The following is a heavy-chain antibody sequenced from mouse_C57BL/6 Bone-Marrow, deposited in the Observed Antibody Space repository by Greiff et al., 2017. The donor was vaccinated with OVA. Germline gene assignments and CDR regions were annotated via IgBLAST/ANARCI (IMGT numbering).Heavy chain of an antibody. CDR2: IYPRSGNT. CDR1: GYTFTSHG. D-gene: IGHD1-1*01. Sequence: VQGVESGAELARPGASVKLSCKASGYTFTSHGISWVKQRTGQGLEWIGEIYPRSGNTYYNEKFKGKATLTADKSSSTAYMELRSLTSEDSAVYFCARWYYGSSYAMDYWGQGTSVTVSS. V-gene: IGHV1-81*01. J-gene: IGHJ4*01. CDR3: ARWYYGSSYAMDY.